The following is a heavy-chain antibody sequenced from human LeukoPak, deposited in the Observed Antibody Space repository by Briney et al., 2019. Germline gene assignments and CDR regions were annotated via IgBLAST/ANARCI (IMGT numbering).Heavy chain of an antibody. Sequence: SETLSLTCTVSGGSMRSYYWSWIRQPPGKGLEWIGYIYYSGSTNYNPSLKSRVTISVDTSKNQFSLKLSSVTAADTAVYYCARSAYYYYGMDVWGQGTTVTVSS. J-gene: IGHJ6*02. V-gene: IGHV4-59*08. CDR1: GGSMRSYY. CDR2: IYYSGST. CDR3: ARSAYYYYGMDV.